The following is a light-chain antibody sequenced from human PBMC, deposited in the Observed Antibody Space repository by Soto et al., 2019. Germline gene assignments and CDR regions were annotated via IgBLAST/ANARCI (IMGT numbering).Light chain of an antibody. J-gene: IGLJ3*02. V-gene: IGLV1-40*01. Sequence: QLVLTQPPSVSGAPGQRVTISCTGSSSNIGAGYDVHWYQQLPGTAPKLLIYGNSNRPSGVPDRFSGSKSGTSASLAITGLQAEDEADYYCQSYDSSLSGPRFGGGTKVTVL. CDR1: SSNIGAGYD. CDR2: GNS. CDR3: QSYDSSLSGPR.